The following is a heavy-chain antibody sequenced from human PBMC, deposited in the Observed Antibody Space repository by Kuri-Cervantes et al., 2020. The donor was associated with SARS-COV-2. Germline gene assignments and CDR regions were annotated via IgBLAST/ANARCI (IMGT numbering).Heavy chain of an antibody. Sequence: ASVKVSCKASGYNFGIYDITWVRQAPGQGLEWMGWISVYTGNTNYAQKVRGRVAMTMDTATSTAYMELRSLRSDDTAVYYCARGGQQMVKGWFDPWGQGTLVTSPQ. CDR1: GYNFGIYD. V-gene: IGHV1-18*01. J-gene: IGHJ5*02. CDR3: ARGGQQMVKGWFDP. CDR2: ISVYTGNT. D-gene: IGHD6-13*01.